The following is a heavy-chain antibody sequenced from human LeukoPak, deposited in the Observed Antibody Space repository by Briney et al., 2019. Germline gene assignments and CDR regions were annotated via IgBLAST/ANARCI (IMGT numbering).Heavy chain of an antibody. D-gene: IGHD3-10*01. CDR3: ARETLYYYGSGSYYQRAYYFDY. V-gene: IGHV4-30-4*01. J-gene: IGHJ4*02. Sequence: SQTLSLTCTVSGGSISSGDYYWSWIRQPPGKSLEWIGYIYYSGSTYCNPSLKSRVTISVDTSKNQFSLKLSSVTAADMAVYYCARETLYYYGSGSYYQRAYYFDYWGQGTLVTVSS. CDR1: GGSISSGDYY. CDR2: IYYSGST.